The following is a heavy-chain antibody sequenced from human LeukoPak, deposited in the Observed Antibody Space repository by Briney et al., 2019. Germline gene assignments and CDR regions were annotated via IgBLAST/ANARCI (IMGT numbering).Heavy chain of an antibody. CDR3: ARLDEQLVLGGGYYFDY. Sequence: PSETLSLTCTVSGASISPYCWNWIRQPAGKGLEWIGRIYTSGSTSYNPSLKSRVTMSVDTSKNRFSLKLSSVTAADTAVYYCARLDEQLVLGGGYYFDYWGQGTLVTVSS. V-gene: IGHV4-4*07. D-gene: IGHD6-13*01. CDR2: IYTSGST. CDR1: GASISPYC. J-gene: IGHJ4*02.